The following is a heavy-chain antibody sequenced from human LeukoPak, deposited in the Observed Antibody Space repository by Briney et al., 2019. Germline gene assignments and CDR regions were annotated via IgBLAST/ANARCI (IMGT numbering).Heavy chain of an antibody. Sequence: SEILSLTCTVSGGSISSYYWSWIRQPPGKGLEWIGYIYYSGSTNYNPSLKSRVTISVDTSKKQFSLKLSSVTAADTAVYYCARGEDIFDYWGQGTLVTVSS. J-gene: IGHJ4*02. CDR2: IYYSGST. D-gene: IGHD2-15*01. CDR3: ARGEDIFDY. CDR1: GGSISSYY. V-gene: IGHV4-59*01.